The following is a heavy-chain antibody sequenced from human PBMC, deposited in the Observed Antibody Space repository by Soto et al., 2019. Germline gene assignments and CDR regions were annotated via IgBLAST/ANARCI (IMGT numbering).Heavy chain of an antibody. CDR2: INTDGTYT. D-gene: IGHD1-20*01. Sequence: EMQLVESGGGLVQPGGSLRLSCVASGLSFRNYWVHWVRQAPGKGLEWVSRINTDGTYTSNADPVKGRFTISRDNAKNTLYLQMNSLRVEDTAVYFCAGFGYVWDGWEWGPGTLVTVSS. J-gene: IGHJ4*02. CDR1: GLSFRNYW. V-gene: IGHV3-74*01. CDR3: AGFGYVWDGWE.